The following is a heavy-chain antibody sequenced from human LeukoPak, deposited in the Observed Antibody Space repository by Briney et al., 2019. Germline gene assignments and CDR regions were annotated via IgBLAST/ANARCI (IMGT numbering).Heavy chain of an antibody. CDR3: ARVLSSYYYDSYYYYMDV. J-gene: IGHJ6*03. CDR2: IYYSGST. V-gene: IGHV4-39*07. CDR1: GGSISSSSYY. Sequence: PSETLSLTCTVSGGSISSSSYYWGWIRQPPGKGLEWIGSIYYSGSTYYNPSLKSRVTISVDTSKNQFSLKLSSVTAADTAVYYCARVLSSYYYDSYYYYMDVWGKGTTVTISS. D-gene: IGHD3-22*01.